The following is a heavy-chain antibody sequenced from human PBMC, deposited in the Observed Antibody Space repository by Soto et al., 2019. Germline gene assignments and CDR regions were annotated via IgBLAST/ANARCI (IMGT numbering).Heavy chain of an antibody. CDR2: ISAYNGNT. V-gene: IGHV1-18*01. CDR1: GYTFTSYG. D-gene: IGHD6-13*01. Sequence: QVQLVQSGAEVKKPGASVKVSCKASGYTFTSYGISWVRQAPGQGLEWMGWISAYNGNTNYAQKLQGRATMTTDTPTSTAYMELRSLRSDDTAVYYCARDSSSRWTRYYYYGMDVWGQGTTVTVSS. J-gene: IGHJ6*02. CDR3: ARDSSSRWTRYYYYGMDV.